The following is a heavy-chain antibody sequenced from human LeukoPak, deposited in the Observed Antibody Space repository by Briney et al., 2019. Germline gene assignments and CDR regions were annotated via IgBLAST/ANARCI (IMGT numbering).Heavy chain of an antibody. Sequence: GGSLRLSCAASGFTFSSYSMNWVRQAPGKGLVWVSRLNDDGSYTNYADSVKGRFTISRDNAKNTLYLQMHSLRAEDTAVYYCARALGSSSDYWGQGTLVTVSS. CDR3: ARALGSSSDY. CDR1: GFTFSSYS. CDR2: LNDDGSYT. J-gene: IGHJ4*02. D-gene: IGHD1-26*01. V-gene: IGHV3-74*01.